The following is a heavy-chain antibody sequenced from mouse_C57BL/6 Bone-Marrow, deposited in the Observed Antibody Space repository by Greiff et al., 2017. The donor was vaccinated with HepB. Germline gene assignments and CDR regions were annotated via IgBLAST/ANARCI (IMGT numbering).Heavy chain of an antibody. CDR3: AREGNFDC. J-gene: IGHJ2*01. CDR2: INPGSGGT. Sequence: QVQLKESGAELVRPGTSVKVSCKASGYAFTNYLIEWVKQRPGQGLEWIGVINPGSGGTNYNEKFKGKATLTADKSSSTAYMQLSSLTSEDSAVYFCAREGNFDCWGQGTTLTVSS. CDR1: GYAFTNYL. V-gene: IGHV1-54*01.